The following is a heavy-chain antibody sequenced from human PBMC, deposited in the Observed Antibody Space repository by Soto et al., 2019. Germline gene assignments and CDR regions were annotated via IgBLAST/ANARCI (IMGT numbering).Heavy chain of an antibody. D-gene: IGHD3-22*01. CDR1: ASSIDSYY. J-gene: IGHJ5*02. CDR3: AGRGGYYQSLDT. Sequence: SQTLPLTCTVSASSIDSYYCTWIRQPPGKGLEWIGYVYYTGTTTYSPSLKSRVTISVDTSMNQISLKLSSVTAADTAFYYCAGRGGYYQSLDTRGQRTRVTVSS. CDR2: VYYTGTT. V-gene: IGHV4-59*08.